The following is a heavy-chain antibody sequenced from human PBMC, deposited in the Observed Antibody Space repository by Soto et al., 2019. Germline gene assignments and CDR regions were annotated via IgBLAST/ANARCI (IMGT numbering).Heavy chain of an antibody. J-gene: IGHJ4*02. Sequence: EVQLVESGGGLVQPGGSLRLSCAASGFTFSTYTMNWVRQAPGKGLEWVSYISSSSSTIYYADSVKGRFTISRDNAKNSLYLLMNSLRDEDTAIYYCARYGDYLNFDYWGQGTLVTVSS. D-gene: IGHD4-17*01. CDR2: ISSSSSTI. V-gene: IGHV3-48*02. CDR1: GFTFSTYT. CDR3: ARYGDYLNFDY.